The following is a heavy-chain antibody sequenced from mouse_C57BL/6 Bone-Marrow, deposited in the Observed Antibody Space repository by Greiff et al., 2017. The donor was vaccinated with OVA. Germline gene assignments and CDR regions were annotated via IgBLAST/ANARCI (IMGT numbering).Heavy chain of an antibody. Sequence: QVQLQQSGPGLVQPSQSLSITCTVSGFSLTSYGVHWVRQSPGKGLEWLGVIWRGGSTDYNAAFMSRLSSTKDNSKSQVFFKMNSLQADDTAIYYCAKGGTGGYFDVWGTGTTVTVSA. CDR1: GFSLTSYG. CDR3: AKGGTGGYFDV. V-gene: IGHV2-5*01. J-gene: IGHJ1*03. CDR2: IWRGGST. D-gene: IGHD3-3*01.